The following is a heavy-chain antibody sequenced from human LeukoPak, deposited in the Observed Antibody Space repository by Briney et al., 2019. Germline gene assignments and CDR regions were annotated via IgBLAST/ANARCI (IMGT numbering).Heavy chain of an antibody. CDR3: ARLKFYDSTGYSPGYYMDV. CDR1: GGSIISNY. CDR2: IYGSGIT. V-gene: IGHV4-4*07. Sequence: SETLSLTCTVSGGSIISNYWSWLRQSAGTGLEWLGRIYGSGITYYNPSLKSRVTMSLDTSRKQFSLRLTSVTAADTAVYYCARLKFYDSTGYSPGYYMDVWGKGTTVSVFS. D-gene: IGHD3-22*01. J-gene: IGHJ6*03.